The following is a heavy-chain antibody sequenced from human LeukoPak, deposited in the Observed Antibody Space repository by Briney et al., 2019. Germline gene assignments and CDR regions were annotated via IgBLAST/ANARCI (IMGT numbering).Heavy chain of an antibody. CDR1: GFTFSSYA. J-gene: IGHJ4*02. V-gene: IGHV3-23*01. Sequence: GGSLRLSCAASGFTFSSYAMSWVRQAPAKGLEWVSAISGTGGSTYYADSVKGRFTISRDNSKNTLYLQMNSLRAEDTAVYYCARDSAQWLWSGSFDYWGQGTLVTVSS. D-gene: IGHD3-3*01. CDR2: ISGTGGST. CDR3: ARDSAQWLWSGSFDY.